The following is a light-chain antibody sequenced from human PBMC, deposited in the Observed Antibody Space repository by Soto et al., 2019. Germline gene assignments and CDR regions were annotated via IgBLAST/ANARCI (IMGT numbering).Light chain of an antibody. CDR2: AAS. Sequence: DIQMTQSPSPLFASVGVRVTITCRASKTIASDLNWYQQRPGKAPKLLFSAASSLQSGVPSRFSGSGSGTDFTLTISSLQPEDFATYYCQQSYSTPRTFGQGTKVDI. V-gene: IGKV1-39*01. CDR1: KTIASD. CDR3: QQSYSTPRT. J-gene: IGKJ1*01.